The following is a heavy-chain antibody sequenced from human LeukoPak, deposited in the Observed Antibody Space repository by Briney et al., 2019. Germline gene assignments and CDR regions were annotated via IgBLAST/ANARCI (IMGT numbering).Heavy chain of an antibody. Sequence: GGSLRVSCAASGFTFDDYAMHWVRQAPGKGMEWVSGISWNSGSIGYADSVKGRFTISRDNAKNSLYLQMNSLRAEDTALYYCAKVDSSGYYTLGAFDIWGQGTMVTVSS. J-gene: IGHJ3*02. CDR3: AKVDSSGYYTLGAFDI. V-gene: IGHV3-9*01. CDR2: ISWNSGSI. D-gene: IGHD3-22*01. CDR1: GFTFDDYA.